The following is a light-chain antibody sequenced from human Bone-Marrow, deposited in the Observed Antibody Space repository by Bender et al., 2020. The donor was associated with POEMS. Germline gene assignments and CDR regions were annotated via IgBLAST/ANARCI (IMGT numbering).Light chain of an antibody. CDR3: WSLSSTGTPL. Sequence: QSVLTQPPSASGTPGQRVTISCSGGSSNIGAHAVNWYQHLPGTAPKLLIYSSHRRPSEVPDRFSGSRSGTSASLTISGLRPEDEADYYCWSLSSTGTPLFGGGTKLTVL. J-gene: IGLJ2*01. V-gene: IGLV1-44*01. CDR1: SSNIGAHA. CDR2: SSH.